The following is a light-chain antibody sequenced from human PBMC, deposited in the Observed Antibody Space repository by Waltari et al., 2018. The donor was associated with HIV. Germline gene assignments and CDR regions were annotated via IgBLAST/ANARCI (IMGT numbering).Light chain of an antibody. CDR1: MLSAQH. J-gene: IGLJ2*01. Sequence: SHALTQAPPVSVSPGQTARITCSGEMLSAQHGYRYQQRPGQAPVLLIYRYKERSPGIPPRFSGSSSGTSITLTISGVQAEDEADYYCQSADSRGVHKFFGGGTKLTVL. CDR3: QSADSRGVHKF. V-gene: IGLV3-25*03. CDR2: RYK.